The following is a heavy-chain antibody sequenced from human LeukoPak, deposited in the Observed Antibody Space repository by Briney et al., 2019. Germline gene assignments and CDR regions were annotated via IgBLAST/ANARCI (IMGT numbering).Heavy chain of an antibody. CDR1: GYTFTSYG. CDR3: ARGIAVAGPTGVFDY. V-gene: IGHV1-18*01. J-gene: IGHJ4*02. CDR2: ISAYNGNT. Sequence: ASVNVSCKASGYTFTSYGISWVRQAPGQGLEWMGWISAYNGNTNYAQKLQGRVTITADESTSTAYMELSSLGSEDTAVYYCARGIAVAGPTGVFDYWGQGTLVTVSS. D-gene: IGHD6-19*01.